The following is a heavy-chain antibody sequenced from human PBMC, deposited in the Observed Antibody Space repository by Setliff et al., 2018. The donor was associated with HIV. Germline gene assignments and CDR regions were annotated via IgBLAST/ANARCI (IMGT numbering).Heavy chain of an antibody. V-gene: IGHV1-69*13. D-gene: IGHD5-18*01. CDR2: IIPIFGTA. J-gene: IGHJ4*02. CDR1: GYTFSSYA. Sequence: GASVKVSCKASGYTFSSYAISWVRQAPGQGLEWMGGIIPIFGTANYAQKFQGRVTITADESTSTAYMELSSLRSEDTAVYYCARDEVPRGYSYGYFQNYWGQGTLVTVSS. CDR3: ARDEVPRGYSYGYFQNY.